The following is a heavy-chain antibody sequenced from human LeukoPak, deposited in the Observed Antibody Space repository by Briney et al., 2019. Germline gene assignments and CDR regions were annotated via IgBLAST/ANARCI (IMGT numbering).Heavy chain of an antibody. CDR1: GASVSSNSYH. CDR2: HSGNS. Sequence: PSETLSLTCTVSGASVSSNSYHWSWIRQAPGKGLEWIGHSGNSDYKPSLKSRVTISTDTSNNHFSLNLVSVTAADTAVYYCATYYVGVGRRGHWGPGTLVTVSS. V-gene: IGHV4-61*03. CDR3: ATYYVGVGRRGH. D-gene: IGHD3-16*01. J-gene: IGHJ4*02.